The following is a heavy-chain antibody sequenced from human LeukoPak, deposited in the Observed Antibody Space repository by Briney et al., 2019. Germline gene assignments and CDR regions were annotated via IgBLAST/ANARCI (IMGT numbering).Heavy chain of an antibody. Sequence: KSSETLSLTCTVSGGSISSYYWSWIRQPPGKGLEWIGYIYYSGSTNYNPSLKSRVTISVDTSKNQFSLKLSSVTAADTAVYYCARSRWGGATEYFDYWGQGTLVTVSS. CDR3: ARSRWGGATEYFDY. V-gene: IGHV4-59*01. D-gene: IGHD3-16*01. J-gene: IGHJ4*02. CDR2: IYYSGST. CDR1: GGSISSYY.